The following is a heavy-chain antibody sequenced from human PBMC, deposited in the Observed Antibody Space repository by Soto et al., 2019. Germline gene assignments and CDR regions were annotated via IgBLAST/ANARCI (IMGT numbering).Heavy chain of an antibody. CDR3: ARDLEESGDVWTGVGLY. V-gene: IGHV1-18*01. J-gene: IGHJ4*02. CDR1: GYNFHSYG. CDR2: ISAYNGET. Sequence: QVQLVQSGAEVKKPGASVKVSCKASGYNFHSYGITWVRQAPGQGLEWLGWISAYNGETHSGQMLQGRVSLTIDISTSTAYMELRSLRSDDTAVYYCARDLEESGDVWTGVGLYWDQGTRVTVSS. D-gene: IGHD3-3*01.